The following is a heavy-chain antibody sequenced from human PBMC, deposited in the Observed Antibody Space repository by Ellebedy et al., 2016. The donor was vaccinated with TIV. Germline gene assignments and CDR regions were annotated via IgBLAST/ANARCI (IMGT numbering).Heavy chain of an antibody. D-gene: IGHD3-22*01. Sequence: GSLRLXXAASGFTFSNAWMSWVRQPPGKGLEWIGEIYHSGSTNYNPSLKSRVTISVDKSKNQFSLKLSSVTAADTAVYYCATITESRTYYYDSSVAFDIWGQGTMVTVSS. J-gene: IGHJ3*02. CDR2: IYHSGST. V-gene: IGHV4-4*02. CDR1: GFTFSNAW. CDR3: ATITESRTYYYDSSVAFDI.